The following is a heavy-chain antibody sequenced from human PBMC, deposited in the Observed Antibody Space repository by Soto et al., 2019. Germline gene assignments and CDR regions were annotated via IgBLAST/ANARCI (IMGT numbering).Heavy chain of an antibody. CDR1: GGTFSSNA. CDR2: FDPEDGET. D-gene: IGHD1-1*01. V-gene: IGHV1-24*01. Sequence: ASVKVSCKASGGTFSSNAISWVRQAPGKGLEWMGGFDPEDGETIYAQKFQGRVTMTEDTSTDTAYMELSSLRSEDTAVYYCATSPKGTYYFDYWGRGTLVTVSS. CDR3: ATSPKGTYYFDY. J-gene: IGHJ4*02.